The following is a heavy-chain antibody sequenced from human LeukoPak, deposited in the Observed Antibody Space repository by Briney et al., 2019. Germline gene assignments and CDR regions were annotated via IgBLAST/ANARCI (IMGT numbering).Heavy chain of an antibody. Sequence: SETLSLTCTVSGGSISSYYWSWIRQPAGKGLEWIGRIYTSGTTNYNPSLKSRVTISVDTSKNQFSLKLSSVTAADTAVYYCARHYYYDNGDAFDIWGQGTMVTVSS. CDR2: IYTSGTT. V-gene: IGHV4-4*07. CDR1: GGSISSYY. CDR3: ARHYYYDNGDAFDI. J-gene: IGHJ3*02. D-gene: IGHD3-22*01.